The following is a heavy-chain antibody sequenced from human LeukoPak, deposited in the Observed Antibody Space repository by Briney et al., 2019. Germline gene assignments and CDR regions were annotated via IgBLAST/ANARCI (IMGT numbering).Heavy chain of an antibody. CDR1: GLSISNFW. D-gene: IGHD1-1*01. CDR2: INKDGSEK. Sequence: SGGSLRLSCAASGLSISNFWMHWFRQAPGEGLEWVAIINKDGSEKRYVDSVKGRFTLSRDNAKNSVYLQMNSLRAEDTALYYCVTDGDKWNDFEYWGQGTLATVSS. CDR3: VTDGDKWNDFEY. V-gene: IGHV3-7*01. J-gene: IGHJ4*02.